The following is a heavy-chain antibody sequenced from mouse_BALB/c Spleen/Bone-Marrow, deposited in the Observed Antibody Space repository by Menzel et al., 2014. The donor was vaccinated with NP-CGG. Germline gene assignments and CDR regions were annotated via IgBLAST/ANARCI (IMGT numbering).Heavy chain of an antibody. V-gene: IGHV5-17*02. D-gene: IGHD2-1*01. J-gene: IGHJ3*01. CDR2: ISSGSSTI. Sequence: EVMLVESGGGLVQPGGSRKLSCAASGFTFSSFGMHWVRQAPEKGLEWVAYISSGSSTIYYADTVKDRFTISRDNPKNTLFLQMTSLRSEDTAMYYCARGGNFAWFAYWGQGTLVTVSA. CDR3: ARGGNFAWFAY. CDR1: GFTFSSFG.